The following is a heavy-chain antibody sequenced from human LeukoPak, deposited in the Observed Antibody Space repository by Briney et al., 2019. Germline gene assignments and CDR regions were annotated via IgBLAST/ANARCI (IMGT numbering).Heavy chain of an antibody. Sequence: KPSETLSLTCAVYGGSFSGYYWSWIRQPPGKGLEWIGEINHSGSTNYNPSLKSRVAISVDTSKNQFSLKLSSVTAADTAVYYCARRFLRYSSNWFDPWGQGTLVTVSS. CDR2: INHSGST. D-gene: IGHD6-19*01. J-gene: IGHJ5*02. CDR1: GGSFSGYY. CDR3: ARRFLRYSSNWFDP. V-gene: IGHV4-34*01.